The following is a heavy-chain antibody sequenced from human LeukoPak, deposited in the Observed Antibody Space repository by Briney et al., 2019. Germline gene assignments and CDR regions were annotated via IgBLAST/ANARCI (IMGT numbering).Heavy chain of an antibody. V-gene: IGHV5-51*01. D-gene: IGHD2-2*01. Sequence: GESLKISCKGSGYSFTNYWIGWVRQMPGKGLEWLGLIYPGDSDTRYSPSFQGQVTISADKSITTAYLQWSSLKASDTAMYYCARRGYCATTTCYRLFDYWGQGTLVTVSS. CDR2: IYPGDSDT. CDR1: GYSFTNYW. CDR3: ARRGYCATTTCYRLFDY. J-gene: IGHJ4*02.